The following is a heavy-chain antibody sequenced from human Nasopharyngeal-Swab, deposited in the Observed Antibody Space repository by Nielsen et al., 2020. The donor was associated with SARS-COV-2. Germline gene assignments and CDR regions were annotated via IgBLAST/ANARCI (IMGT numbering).Heavy chain of an antibody. V-gene: IGHV3-23*01. CDR3: AKVARDIVVVPAAMKAYYYYGMDV. J-gene: IGHJ6*02. CDR2: ISGSGGST. D-gene: IGHD2-2*01. Sequence: WIRQPPGKGLEWVSAISGSGGSTYYADSVKGRFTISRDNSKSTLYLQMNSLSAEDTAVYYCAKVARDIVVVPAAMKAYYYYGMDVWGQGTTVTVSS.